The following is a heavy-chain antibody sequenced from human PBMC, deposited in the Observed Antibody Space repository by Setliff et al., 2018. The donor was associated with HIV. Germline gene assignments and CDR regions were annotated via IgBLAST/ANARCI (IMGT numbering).Heavy chain of an antibody. J-gene: IGHJ6*03. V-gene: IGHV1-3*04. CDR2: INSYNDDT. CDR3: ARAPDFHYMDV. CDR1: GYTFSNYA. Sequence: ASVKVSCKASGYTFSNYAMHWVRQAPGQRLDWIGWINSYNDDTRYSQKFQGRVTITKSTTGTTVYMDLRSLTSQETAVYYCARAPDFHYMDVWGKGTAVTVSS.